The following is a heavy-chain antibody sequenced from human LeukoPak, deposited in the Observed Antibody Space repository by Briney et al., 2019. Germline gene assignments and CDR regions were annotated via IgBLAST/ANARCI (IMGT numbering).Heavy chain of an antibody. CDR1: GFTFSDYG. D-gene: IGHD3-10*01. Sequence: GGSLRLSCAASGFTFSDYGMHWVRQAPGKGLEWVAFLRYDGTNESYSDSVRGRFSISRDNSKNTVYLQMNRLRAEDTAVYYCAKDRISLGELLSSLEYWGQGILVTVSS. J-gene: IGHJ4*02. V-gene: IGHV3-30*02. CDR3: AKDRISLGELLSSLEY. CDR2: LRYDGTNE.